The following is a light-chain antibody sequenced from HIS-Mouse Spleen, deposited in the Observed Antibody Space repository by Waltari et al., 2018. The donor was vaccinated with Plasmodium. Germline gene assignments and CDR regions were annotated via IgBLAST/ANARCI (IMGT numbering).Light chain of an antibody. CDR2: QDS. Sequence: SYELTQPPSVSVSPGQTASITCSGDKLGDKYACWYQQKQGQSPVLVIYQDSKRPSGIPERFSGSNSWNTATLTISGTQAMDEADYYCQAWDSSTVVFGGGTKLTVL. CDR3: QAWDSSTVV. J-gene: IGLJ2*01. V-gene: IGLV3-1*01. CDR1: KLGDKY.